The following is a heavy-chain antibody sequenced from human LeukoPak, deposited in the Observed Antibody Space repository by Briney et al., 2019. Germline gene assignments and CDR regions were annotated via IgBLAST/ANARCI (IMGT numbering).Heavy chain of an antibody. Sequence: GGSLRLSCTASGFTFCDYGMSWVRQAPGKGLEWVGFIRSKAYGGTTEYAASVKGRFTISRDDSKSIAYLQMNSLKTEDTAVYYCAKGSVAVAGRNYFDYWGQGTLVTVSS. J-gene: IGHJ4*02. CDR3: AKGSVAVAGRNYFDY. CDR2: IRSKAYGGTT. D-gene: IGHD6-19*01. V-gene: IGHV3-49*04. CDR1: GFTFCDYG.